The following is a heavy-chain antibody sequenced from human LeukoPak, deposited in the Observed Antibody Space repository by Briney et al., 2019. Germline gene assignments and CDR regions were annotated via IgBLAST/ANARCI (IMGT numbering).Heavy chain of an antibody. V-gene: IGHV4-59*01. Sequence: SETLSLTCTVSGGSISSYYWSWIRQPPGKGLEWIGYIYYRGRTNYNPSLKSRATISVDTSKNQFSLKLTSVTAADTAFYYCARGFIAAADDAFDIWGQGTMVTVSS. D-gene: IGHD6-13*01. CDR3: ARGFIAAADDAFDI. CDR1: GGSISSYY. J-gene: IGHJ3*02. CDR2: IYYRGRT.